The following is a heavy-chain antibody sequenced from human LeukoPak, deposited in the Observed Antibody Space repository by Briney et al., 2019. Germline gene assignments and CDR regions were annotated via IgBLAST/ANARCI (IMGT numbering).Heavy chain of an antibody. CDR1: GFTFSSYW. D-gene: IGHD3-22*01. J-gene: IGHJ3*02. CDR3: ARVPVYYYDSSGYPILLFDAFDI. V-gene: IGHV3-74*01. Sequence: GGSLRLSCAASGFTFSSYWMSWVRQAPGKGLVWVSRINSDGSSTSYADSVKGRFTISRDNAKNTLYLQMNSLRAEDTAVYYCARVPVYYYDSSGYPILLFDAFDIWGQGTMVTVSS. CDR2: INSDGSST.